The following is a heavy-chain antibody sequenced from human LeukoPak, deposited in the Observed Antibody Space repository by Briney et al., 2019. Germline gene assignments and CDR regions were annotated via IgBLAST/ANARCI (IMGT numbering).Heavy chain of an antibody. CDR2: IYTSGST. CDR3: ARADLRYYDILTGPRGYYYGMDV. Sequence: SETLSLTCTVSGGSISSDYWSWIRQPAGKGLEWIGRIYTSGSTNYNPSLKSRVTMSVDTSKNQFSLKLSSVTAADTAVYYCARADLRYYDILTGPRGYYYGMDVWGQGTTVTVSS. D-gene: IGHD3-9*01. J-gene: IGHJ6*02. CDR1: GGSISSDY. V-gene: IGHV4-4*07.